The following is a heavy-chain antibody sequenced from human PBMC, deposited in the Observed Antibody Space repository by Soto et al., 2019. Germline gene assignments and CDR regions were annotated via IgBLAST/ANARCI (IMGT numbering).Heavy chain of an antibody. CDR3: ARNGYSSGWYHFDY. V-gene: IGHV4-59*08. CDR2: IYYSGST. D-gene: IGHD6-19*01. Sequence: TSETLSLTCTVSGGSISSYYWSWIRQPPGKGLEWIGYIYYSGSTNYNPSLKSRVTISVDTSKNQFSLKLSSVTAADTAVYYCARNGYSSGWYHFDYWGQGTLVTVSS. CDR1: GGSISSYY. J-gene: IGHJ4*02.